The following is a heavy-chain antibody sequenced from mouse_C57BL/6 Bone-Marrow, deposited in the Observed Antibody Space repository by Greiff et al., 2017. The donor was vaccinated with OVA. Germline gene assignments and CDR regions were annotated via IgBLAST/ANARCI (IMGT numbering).Heavy chain of an antibody. CDR1: GYTFTDYY. CDR2: IFPGSGST. CDR3: ARQFYYGSAWFAY. Sequence: QVQLKQSGPELVKPGASVKISCKASGYTFTDYYINWVKQRPGQGLEWIGWIFPGSGSTYYNEKFKGKATLTVDKSSSTAYMLLSSLTSEDSAVYFCARQFYYGSAWFAYWGQGTLVTVSA. J-gene: IGHJ3*01. D-gene: IGHD1-1*01. V-gene: IGHV1-75*01.